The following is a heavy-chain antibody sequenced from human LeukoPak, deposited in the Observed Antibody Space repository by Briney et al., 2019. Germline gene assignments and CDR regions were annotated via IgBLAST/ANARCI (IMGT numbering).Heavy chain of an antibody. Sequence: GESLKISCKGSGYSFTSYWIGWARQMPGKGLEWMGIIYPGDSDTRYSPSFQGQVTISADKSISTAYLQWSSLKASDTAMYYCARGRRSKLYYFDYWGQGTLVTVSS. V-gene: IGHV5-51*01. J-gene: IGHJ4*02. CDR3: ARGRRSKLYYFDY. CDR2: IYPGDSDT. D-gene: IGHD1-1*01. CDR1: GYSFTSYW.